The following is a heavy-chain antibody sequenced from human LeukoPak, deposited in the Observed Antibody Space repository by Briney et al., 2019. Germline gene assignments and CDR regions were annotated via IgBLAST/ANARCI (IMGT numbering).Heavy chain of an antibody. CDR2: INHSGST. V-gene: IGHV4-34*01. D-gene: IGHD3-22*01. Sequence: PGGSLRLSCAASGFTFSSYAMSWVRQAPGKGLEWIGEINHSGSTNYNPSLKSRVTISVDTSKNQFSLKLSSVTAADTAVYYCARWNYYDSSGYCFYYLDYFDYWGQGTLVTVSS. J-gene: IGHJ4*02. CDR3: ARWNYYDSSGYCFYYLDYFDY. CDR1: GFTFSSYA.